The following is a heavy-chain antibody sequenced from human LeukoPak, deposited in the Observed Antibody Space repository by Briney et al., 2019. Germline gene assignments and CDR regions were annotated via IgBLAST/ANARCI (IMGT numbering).Heavy chain of an antibody. CDR3: ARDKTTVTIFDY. J-gene: IGHJ4*02. Sequence: PSETLSLTCTVSGGSISSSSYYWGWIRQPPGKGLEWIGSIYYSGSTYYNPSLKSRVTISVDTSKNQFSLKLSSVTAADTAVYYCARDKTTVTIFDYWGQGTLVTVSS. D-gene: IGHD4-17*01. V-gene: IGHV4-39*07. CDR1: GGSISSSSYY. CDR2: IYYSGST.